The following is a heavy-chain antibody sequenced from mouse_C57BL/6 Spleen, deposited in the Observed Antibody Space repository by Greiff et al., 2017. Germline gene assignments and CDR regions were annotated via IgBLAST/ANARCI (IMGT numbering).Heavy chain of an antibody. J-gene: IGHJ4*01. CDR1: GFNFKNTY. CDR3: ARSKVYYDYDGYAMDY. CDR2: IDPANGNT. D-gene: IGHD2-4*01. V-gene: IGHV14-3*01. Sequence: VQLKQSVAELVRPGASVKLSCTASGFNFKNTYMHWVKQRPEQGLEWIGRIDPANGNTKYAPKFKGKATLTADTSSNTAYLQLSSLTSEDTAIYYCARSKVYYDYDGYAMDYWGQGTSVTVSS.